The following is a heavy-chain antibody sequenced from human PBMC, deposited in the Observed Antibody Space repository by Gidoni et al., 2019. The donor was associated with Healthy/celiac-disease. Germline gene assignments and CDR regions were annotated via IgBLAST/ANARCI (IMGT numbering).Heavy chain of an antibody. V-gene: IGHV1-46*01. J-gene: IGHJ6*02. D-gene: IGHD3-10*01. CDR2: INPSGGST. Sequence: QVQLVQSGAEVKKPGASVKVSCKASGYTFTSYYMHWVRQATVQGLDWMGIINPSGGSTSYEQKFQGRVTMTRDTSTSTVYMELSSLRSEDTAVYYCARGMWFGENYYYGMDVWGQGTTVTVSS. CDR3: ARGMWFGENYYYGMDV. CDR1: GYTFTSYY.